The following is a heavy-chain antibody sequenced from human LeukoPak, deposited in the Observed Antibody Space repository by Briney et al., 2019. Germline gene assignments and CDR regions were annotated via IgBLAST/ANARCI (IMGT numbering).Heavy chain of an antibody. CDR2: IIPILGIA. D-gene: IGHD2-15*01. CDR3: ARTHIVVVVAATLSRAFAI. CDR1: GGTFSSYA. V-gene: IGHV1-69*04. J-gene: IGHJ3*02. Sequence: SVKVSCKASGGTFSSYAISWVRQAPGQGLEWMGRIIPILGIANYAQKFQGRVTITADKSTSTAYMELSSLRSEDTAVYYCARTHIVVVVAATLSRAFAIWGQGTMVTVSS.